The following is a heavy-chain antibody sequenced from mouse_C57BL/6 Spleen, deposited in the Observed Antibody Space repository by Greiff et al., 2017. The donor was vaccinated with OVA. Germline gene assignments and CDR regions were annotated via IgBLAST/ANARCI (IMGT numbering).Heavy chain of an antibody. CDR1: GYTFTSYW. V-gene: IGHV1-50*01. CDR3: ARSRVFAY. Sequence: QVQLQQSGAELVKPGASVKLSCKASGYTFTSYWMQWVKQRPGQGLEWIGEIDPSDSYTNYNQKFKGKATLTVDTSSSTAYMQLSSLTSEDSAVYYCARSRVFAYWGQGTLVTVSA. CDR2: IDPSDSYT. J-gene: IGHJ3*01.